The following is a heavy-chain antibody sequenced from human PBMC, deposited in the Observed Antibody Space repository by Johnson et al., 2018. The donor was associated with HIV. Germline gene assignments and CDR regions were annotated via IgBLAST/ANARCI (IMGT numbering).Heavy chain of an antibody. V-gene: IGHV3-30*02. D-gene: IGHD5-24*01. CDR2: IRYDGSNK. Sequence: QVQLVESGGGVVQPGGSLRLSCAASGFTFSSYGMHWVRQAPGKGLEWVAFIRYDGSNKYYADSVKGRFTISRDNSKNTLYLQMNSLRAEDTAVYYCAKPAFGDGYKRDAFDIWGQGTMVTVSS. CDR1: GFTFSSYG. CDR3: AKPAFGDGYKRDAFDI. J-gene: IGHJ3*02.